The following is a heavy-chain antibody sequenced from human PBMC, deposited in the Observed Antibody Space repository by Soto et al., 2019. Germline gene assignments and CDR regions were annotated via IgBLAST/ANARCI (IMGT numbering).Heavy chain of an antibody. Sequence: QVQLVQSGAEVKKPGASVKVSCKASGYTFTNYGISWVRQAPGQGLEWMGWISAYNGNINYAQKLQGRVTMTTDTSPRTAYMGRGALGSAAPAMYSCATQFWGGNSYSNFPLAYSSSGRDAGGKGPRSPSP. CDR2: ISAYNGNI. CDR3: ATQFWGGNSYSNFPLAYSSSGRDA. D-gene: IGHD2-21*02. CDR1: GYTFTNYG. V-gene: IGHV1-18*01. J-gene: IGHJ6*04.